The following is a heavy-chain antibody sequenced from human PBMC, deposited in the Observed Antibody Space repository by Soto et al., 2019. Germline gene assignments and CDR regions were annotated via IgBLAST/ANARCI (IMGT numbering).Heavy chain of an antibody. V-gene: IGHV1-46*01. CDR1: GYTFTSYY. CDR2: INPSCGST. J-gene: IGHJ6*02. Sequence: ASVKVSCKASGYTFTSYYMHWVRQAPGQGLEWMGIINPSCGSTSYAQKFQGRVTMTRDTSTSTVYMELSSLRSEDTAVYYCAREVKYQLLSTTPTIYYYYGMDVWGQWPTVTDSS. D-gene: IGHD2-2*01. CDR3: AREVKYQLLSTTPTIYYYYGMDV.